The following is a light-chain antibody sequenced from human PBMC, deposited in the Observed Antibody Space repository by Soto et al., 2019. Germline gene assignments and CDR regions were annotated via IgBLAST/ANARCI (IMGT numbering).Light chain of an antibody. CDR1: HGISSY. V-gene: IGKV1-16*01. J-gene: IGKJ1*01. CDR3: QQYGTYLWT. Sequence: DIQKIEFLASPDTSVSAKVTVTCRASHGISSYLAWYQQKPGKAPTVLIYAASSLQGGVPSRFSGSGSGTEFTLTISSLQPDDFATYYCQQYGTYLWTFGPRTKVDIK. CDR2: AAS.